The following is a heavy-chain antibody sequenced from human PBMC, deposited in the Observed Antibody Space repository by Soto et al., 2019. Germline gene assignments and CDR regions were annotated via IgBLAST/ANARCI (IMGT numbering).Heavy chain of an antibody. J-gene: IGHJ5*02. CDR2: SHYSGSA. Sequence: SETLSLTCTLSGGSISSSSYHWGWIRQPPGKGLEWIGNSHYSGSAYYNPSLKSRVTISVDTSKNQVYLKLSSLTAADTAVYYCAKTADSLDHWGQGTRVTVAS. CDR3: AKTADSLDH. CDR1: GGSISSSSYH. D-gene: IGHD4-4*01. V-gene: IGHV4-39*01.